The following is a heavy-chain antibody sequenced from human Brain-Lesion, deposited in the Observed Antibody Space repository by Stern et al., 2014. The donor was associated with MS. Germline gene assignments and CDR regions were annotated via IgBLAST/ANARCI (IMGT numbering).Heavy chain of an antibody. CDR1: GVTFSNYW. Sequence: EVQLGESGGGLVQPGWSLRLSCAASGVTFSNYWMHWVRQAPGKGLVWVSRVNNDGRRTSYADSVKGRFTMSRDNAKNTLYLQMNSLRVEDTAIYYCARGERWFDSWGQGTLVTVSS. D-gene: IGHD3-10*01. CDR3: ARGERWFDS. J-gene: IGHJ5*01. CDR2: VNNDGRRT. V-gene: IGHV3-74*02.